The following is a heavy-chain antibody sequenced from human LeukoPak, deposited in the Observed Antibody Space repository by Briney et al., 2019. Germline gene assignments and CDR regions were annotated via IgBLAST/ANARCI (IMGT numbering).Heavy chain of an antibody. V-gene: IGHV3-21*01. D-gene: IGHD6-19*01. Sequence: GGSLRLSCAASGFTFSSYSMNWVRQAPGKGLEWVSSISSSSSYIYYADSVKGRFTISRDNAKNSLCLQMNSLRAEDTAVYYCARGRGSGWYYWFDPWGQGTLVTVSS. CDR2: ISSSSSYI. CDR1: GFTFSSYS. CDR3: ARGRGSGWYYWFDP. J-gene: IGHJ5*02.